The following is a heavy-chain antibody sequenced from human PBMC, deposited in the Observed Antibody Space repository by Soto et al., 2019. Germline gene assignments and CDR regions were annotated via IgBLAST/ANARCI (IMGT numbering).Heavy chain of an antibody. CDR3: AKGSGSVRPYYFDY. J-gene: IGHJ4*02. V-gene: IGHV3-23*01. Sequence: GGSLRLSCAASGFTFSNYVMSWVRQAPGTGLEWFSAITGSGGGTYYADSVKGRFTISRDNSRNTLSLQMNSLRAEDTAIYYCAKGSGSVRPYYFDYWGQGTLVTVSS. CDR2: ITGSGGGT. CDR1: GFTFSNYV. D-gene: IGHD2-15*01.